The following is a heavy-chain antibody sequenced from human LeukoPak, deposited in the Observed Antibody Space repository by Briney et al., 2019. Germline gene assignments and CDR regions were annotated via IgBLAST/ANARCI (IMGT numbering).Heavy chain of an antibody. CDR1: GGSISSYY. V-gene: IGHV4-59*08. Sequence: TSETLSLTCTVSGGSISSYYWSWIRQPPGKGLEWIGYIYYSGSTNYNPSLKSRVTISVDTSKNQFSLKLSSVTAADTAVYYCARQSQNKAARRRGAFDIWGQGTMVTVSS. CDR2: IYYSGST. D-gene: IGHD6-6*01. J-gene: IGHJ3*02. CDR3: ARQSQNKAARRRGAFDI.